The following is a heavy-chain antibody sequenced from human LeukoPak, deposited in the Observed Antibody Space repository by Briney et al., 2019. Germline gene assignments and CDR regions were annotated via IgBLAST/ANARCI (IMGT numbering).Heavy chain of an antibody. Sequence: ASEKVSCTAPGYTFTGYYMHWVRQAPGQGHGWMGWINPKSGGTNYAQKFRGRVTMTRDTSISTAYMELSRLRSDDTAVYYCARAGTIFGVVMNAFDIWGQGTMVTVSS. D-gene: IGHD3-3*01. CDR3: ARAGTIFGVVMNAFDI. CDR1: GYTFTGYY. V-gene: IGHV1-2*02. CDR2: INPKSGGT. J-gene: IGHJ3*02.